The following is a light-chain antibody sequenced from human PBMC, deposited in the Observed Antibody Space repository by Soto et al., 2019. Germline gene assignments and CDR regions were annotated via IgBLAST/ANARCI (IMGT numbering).Light chain of an antibody. Sequence: QSVLTQPASVSGSPGQSITISCSGTSSDIGSYDHVSWYQQHPGKAPKLIIYEVTKRPSGVPDRFSGSKSGSTASLTVSGLQAEDEADYYCSSYAGNNNVVFGGGTKVTVL. CDR3: SSYAGNNNVV. CDR2: EVT. V-gene: IGLV2-8*01. CDR1: SSDIGSYDH. J-gene: IGLJ2*01.